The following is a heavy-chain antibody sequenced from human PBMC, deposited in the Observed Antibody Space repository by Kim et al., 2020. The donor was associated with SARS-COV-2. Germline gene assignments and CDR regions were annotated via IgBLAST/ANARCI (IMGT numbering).Heavy chain of an antibody. D-gene: IGHD3-10*01. J-gene: IGHJ4*02. Sequence: YSQKFQGRVTITRDTSASTAYMELSSLRSEDTAVYFCAREVRGVITYFDYWGQGTLATVSS. CDR3: AREVRGVITYFDY. V-gene: IGHV1-3*01.